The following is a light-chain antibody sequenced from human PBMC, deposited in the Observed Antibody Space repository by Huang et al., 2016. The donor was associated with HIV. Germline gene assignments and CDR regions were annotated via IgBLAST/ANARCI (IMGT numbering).Light chain of an antibody. V-gene: IGKV1-39*01. CDR3: QQSYSALSS. CDR1: QSITTY. Sequence: IQMTQSPTSLSASVGDRVSIVCRASQSITTYLNWYQQKPGKAPKLLISSASTLHNGVPSRFSGSGSGTEFTLTIRGLQLDDFATYYCQQSYSALSSFGPGTRL. CDR2: SAS. J-gene: IGKJ5*01.